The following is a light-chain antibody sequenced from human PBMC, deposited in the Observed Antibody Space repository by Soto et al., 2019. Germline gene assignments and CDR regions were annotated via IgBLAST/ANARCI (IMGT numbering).Light chain of an antibody. CDR3: QAWDSSVV. CDR1: KLGDKY. CDR2: QDS. V-gene: IGLV3-1*01. J-gene: IGLJ2*01. Sequence: SYELTQPPSVSVSPGQTASITCSGEKLGDKYACWYQQKPRQSPVLVIYQDSKRPSGIPERFSGSNSGNTATLTISGTQAMDEADYYCQAWDSSVVFGGGTNLTVL.